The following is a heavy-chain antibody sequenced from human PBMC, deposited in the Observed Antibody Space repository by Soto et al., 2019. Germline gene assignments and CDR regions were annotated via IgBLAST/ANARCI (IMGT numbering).Heavy chain of an antibody. D-gene: IGHD2-21*01. J-gene: IGHJ4*02. CDR1: GYTFINYH. CDR2: INTYNGMT. Sequence: QVQLVQSGGEVKKPGASVTVSCKASGYTFINYHITWVRQAPGQGLEWMAWINTYNGMTDYAQRFQGRVTMTRDTSTSTAYLELRNLGSGDTAGYFCATSRRGEMAPDWGQGELVTFSS. V-gene: IGHV1-18*01. CDR3: ATSRRGEMAPD.